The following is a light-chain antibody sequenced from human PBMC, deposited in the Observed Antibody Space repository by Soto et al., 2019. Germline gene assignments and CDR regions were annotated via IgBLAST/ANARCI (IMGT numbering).Light chain of an antibody. CDR2: LGS. V-gene: IGKV2-28*01. Sequence: DVVMTQSPLSLPVTPGEPASISCRSSQSLLHSNGYNYLDWYLQKPGQSPQLLIYLGSNRASGVPDRFSGRGSGKEYTLKISRVEAEDVGVYYCMQALQTPRTFGQGTKVELK. J-gene: IGKJ1*01. CDR3: MQALQTPRT. CDR1: QSLLHSNGYNY.